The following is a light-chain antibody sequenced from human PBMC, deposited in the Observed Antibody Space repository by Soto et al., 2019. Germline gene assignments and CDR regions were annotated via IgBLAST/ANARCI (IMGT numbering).Light chain of an antibody. Sequence: EIVLTQSPGTLSLSPGERATLSCRASQSVSSSYLAWYQQKPGHAPRLLIFGASSRATGIPDRFSGSGSGTDFTLTISRLEPEDFAVYYCQDYGSSRTFGQGTKVEIK. CDR2: GAS. J-gene: IGKJ1*01. CDR3: QDYGSSRT. CDR1: QSVSSSY. V-gene: IGKV3-20*01.